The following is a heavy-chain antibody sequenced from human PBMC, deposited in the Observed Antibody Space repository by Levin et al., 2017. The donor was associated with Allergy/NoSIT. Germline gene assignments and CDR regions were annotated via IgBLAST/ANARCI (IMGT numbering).Heavy chain of an antibody. CDR1: GYTFTGYY. V-gene: IGHV1-2*02. CDR3: ARGYSGYVGKRWFDP. Sequence: ASVKVSCKASGYTFTGYYMHWVRQAPGQGLEWMGWINPNSGGTNYAQKFQGRVTMTRDTSISTAYMELSRLRSDDTAVYYCARGYSGYVGKRWFDPWGQGTLVTVSS. CDR2: INPNSGGT. J-gene: IGHJ5*02. D-gene: IGHD5-12*01.